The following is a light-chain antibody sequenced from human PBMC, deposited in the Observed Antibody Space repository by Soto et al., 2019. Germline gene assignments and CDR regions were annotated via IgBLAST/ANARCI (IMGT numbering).Light chain of an antibody. CDR2: GAS. Sequence: EIVMTQSPATLSVSPGERATLSCRASQTGISNLAWYQQQPGQDPRLLIYGASTRATGVPARFSGSGSGTEFTLTIISLQSEEFAVYYCQQYGNWPPQTFGQGTKVEIK. J-gene: IGKJ1*01. CDR3: QQYGNWPPQT. CDR1: QTGISN. V-gene: IGKV3-15*01.